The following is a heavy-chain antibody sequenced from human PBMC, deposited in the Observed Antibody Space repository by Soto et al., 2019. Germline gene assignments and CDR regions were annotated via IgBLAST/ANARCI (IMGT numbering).Heavy chain of an antibody. CDR2: IRSKAYGGTT. D-gene: IGHD1-26*01. CDR1: GFTFGDYA. V-gene: IGHV3-49*03. J-gene: IGHJ6*02. CDR3: TRERYEWELLSYYYYGMDV. Sequence: GGSLRLSCTASGFTFGDYAMSWFRQAPGKGLEWVGFIRSKAYGGTTEYAASVKGRFTISRDDSKSIAYLQMNSLKTEDTAVYYCTRERYEWELLSYYYYGMDVWGQGTTVTVSS.